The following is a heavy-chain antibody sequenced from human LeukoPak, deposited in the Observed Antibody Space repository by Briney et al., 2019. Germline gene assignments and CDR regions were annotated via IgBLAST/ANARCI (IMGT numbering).Heavy chain of an antibody. V-gene: IGHV3-23*01. CDR1: GFTFSSYA. CDR3: AGGRRHLVHGPLDY. D-gene: IGHD6-13*01. J-gene: IGHJ4*02. CDR2: ISGSGGST. Sequence: PGGSLRLSCAASGFTFSSYAMSWVRQAPGKGLEWVSSISGSGGSTYYADSVKGRFTISRDNSKNMLYLQMNSLRAEGTAVYYCAGGRRHLVHGPLDYWGQGTLVTASS.